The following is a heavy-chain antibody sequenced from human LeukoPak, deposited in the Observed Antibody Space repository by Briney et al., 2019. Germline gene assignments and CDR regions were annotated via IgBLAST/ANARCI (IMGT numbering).Heavy chain of an antibody. V-gene: IGHV3-23*01. D-gene: IGHD3-10*01. CDR3: ARSTGLWFGGDYFDY. CDR2: ISGSGGST. Sequence: GGSLRLSCAASGFTFSSYAMSWVRQAPGKGLEWVSAISGSGGSTYYADSVKGRFTISRDNSKNTLYLQMNSLRAEDTAVYYCARSTGLWFGGDYFDYWGQGTLVTVSS. CDR1: GFTFSSYA. J-gene: IGHJ4*02.